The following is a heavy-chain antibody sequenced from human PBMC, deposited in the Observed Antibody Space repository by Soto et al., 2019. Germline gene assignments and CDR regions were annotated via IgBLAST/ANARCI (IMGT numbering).Heavy chain of an antibody. D-gene: IGHD3-22*01. V-gene: IGHV3-30*03. J-gene: IGHJ4*02. CDR3: TALGYYDTSAGGGY. CDR1: GFAFSGFG. Sequence: PGGSLRLSCAASGFAFSGFGLHWVRQAPGKGLDWVAVISYDGSHKYYADSVKGRFTISRDNSRNTLYLQMSGLRAEDTAVYFFTALGYYDTSAGGGYWGQGTLVTVSS. CDR2: ISYDGSHK.